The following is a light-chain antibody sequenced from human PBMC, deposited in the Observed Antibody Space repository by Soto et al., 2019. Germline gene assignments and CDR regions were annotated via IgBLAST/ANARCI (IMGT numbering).Light chain of an antibody. Sequence: EIVLTQSPGTLSLSPGERATLSCRASQSVSSNYLAWYQQKPGLAPRLLIYGASSRATGIPDRFSGSGSGTDFTLNISRLEPEDFAVYYCQQYGSSPPYTFGQGTKLEIK. CDR3: QQYGSSPPYT. J-gene: IGKJ2*01. V-gene: IGKV3-20*01. CDR1: QSVSSNY. CDR2: GAS.